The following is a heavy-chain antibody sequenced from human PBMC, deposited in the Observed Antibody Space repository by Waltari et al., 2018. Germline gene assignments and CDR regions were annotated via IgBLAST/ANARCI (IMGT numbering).Heavy chain of an antibody. Sequence: QLQLQESGPGLVKPSETLSLTYTVSGGSISSSSYYWGWIRQPPGKGLEWIGSIYYSGSTYYNPSLKSRVTIAVDTSKNQFSLKLSSVTAADTAVYYCARDGSSFMYYFDYWGQGTLVTVSS. CDR2: IYYSGST. CDR3: ARDGSSFMYYFDY. D-gene: IGHD1-26*01. CDR1: GGSISSSSYY. J-gene: IGHJ4*02. V-gene: IGHV4-39*07.